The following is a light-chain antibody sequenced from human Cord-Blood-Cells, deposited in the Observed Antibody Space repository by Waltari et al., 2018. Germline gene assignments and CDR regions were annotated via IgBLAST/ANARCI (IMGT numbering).Light chain of an antibody. J-gene: IGLJ3*02. V-gene: IGLV2-11*01. CDR3: CSYAGSYTWV. Sequence: QSALTQPRAVSGSPGQSVTIACTGTSSDIAGYNYAARYQQHPGKAPKLMIYDVSKRPSGVPARFSGSKSGNTASLTISGLQAEDEADYYCCSYAGSYTWVFGGGTKLTVL. CDR2: DVS. CDR1: SSDIAGYNY.